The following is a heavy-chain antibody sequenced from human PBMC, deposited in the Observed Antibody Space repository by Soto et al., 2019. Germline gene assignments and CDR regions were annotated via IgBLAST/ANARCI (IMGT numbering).Heavy chain of an antibody. CDR1: GGSISSGGYY. CDR2: IYYSGST. D-gene: IGHD2-2*01. CDR3: ARAVGYCSSTSCYGFEDGMDV. Sequence: SETLSLTCTVSGGSISSGGYYWSWIRQHPGKGLEWIGYIYYSGSTYYNLSLKSRVTISVDTSKNQFSLKLSSVTAADTAVYYCARAVGYCSSTSCYGFEDGMDVWGQGTTVT. V-gene: IGHV4-31*03. J-gene: IGHJ6*02.